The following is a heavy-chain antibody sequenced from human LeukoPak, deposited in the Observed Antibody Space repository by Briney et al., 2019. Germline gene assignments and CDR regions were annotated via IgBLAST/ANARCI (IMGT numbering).Heavy chain of an antibody. CDR2: IYTSGST. Sequence: PSQTLSLTCTVSGGSISSGSYYWSWIRQPAGKGLEWIGRIYTSGSTNYNPSLKSRVTISVDTSKNQFSLKLSSVTAADTAVYYCARDAEVYYYGMDVWGQRTTVTVSS. J-gene: IGHJ6*02. CDR1: GGSISSGSYY. CDR3: ARDAEVYYYGMDV. V-gene: IGHV4-61*02.